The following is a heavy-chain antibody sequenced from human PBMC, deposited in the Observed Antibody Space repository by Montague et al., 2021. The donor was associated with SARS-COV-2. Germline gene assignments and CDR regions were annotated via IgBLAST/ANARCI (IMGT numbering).Heavy chain of an antibody. CDR2: IYWNDDK. J-gene: IGHJ4*02. Sequence: PALAKPTQTLTLTCTFSGFSLDSRGVGVGWIRQPPGKALECLALIYWNDDKRYSPSLKTRLTVTKDTSKNQVVLTMTNMDPVDTATYFCAHKNSGWPIEFAYWGQGALVTVSS. CDR1: GFSLDSRGVG. V-gene: IGHV2-5*01. CDR3: AHKNSGWPIEFAY. D-gene: IGHD6-19*01.